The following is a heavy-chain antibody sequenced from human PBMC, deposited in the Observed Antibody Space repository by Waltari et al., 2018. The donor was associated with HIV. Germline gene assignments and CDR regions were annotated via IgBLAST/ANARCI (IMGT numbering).Heavy chain of an antibody. CDR1: GFTFHDSA. Sequence: EVQLVESGGGLVQSGRYLRLSCTASGFTFHDSAMTWFRQAPGKGLEWVGFIRSKTYGGTTEYAASVKDRFTISRDDSKSIAYLQMNSLKTEDTAVYYCSRSRGYSYGYADYWGQGTLVTVSS. CDR2: IRSKTYGGTT. V-gene: IGHV3-49*03. CDR3: SRSRGYSYGYADY. J-gene: IGHJ4*02. D-gene: IGHD5-18*01.